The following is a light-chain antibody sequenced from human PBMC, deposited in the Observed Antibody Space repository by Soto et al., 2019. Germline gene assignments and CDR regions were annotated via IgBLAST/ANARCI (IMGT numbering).Light chain of an antibody. V-gene: IGKV3-15*01. J-gene: IGKJ5*01. CDR1: QTVHNN. Sequence: RASQTVHNNYLAWYQQKPGQAPRLLIYGVSARATGIPARFSGSGSGTEYTLTINGLQSEDSAVYYCQQYTNWPITFGQGTRLEIK. CDR2: GVS. CDR3: QQYTNWPIT.